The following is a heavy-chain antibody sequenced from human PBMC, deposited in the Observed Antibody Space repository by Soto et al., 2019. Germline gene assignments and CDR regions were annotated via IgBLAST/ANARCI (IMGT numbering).Heavy chain of an antibody. CDR1: GGSFTSNNW. CDR3: ARGLTGTMMRLNCFDP. D-gene: IGHD1-7*01. Sequence: SETLSLTCAVSGGSFTSNNWWTWVRQPPGQGLEWIGEIYRTGSTNYNPSLKSRVTISLDKSENQFSLKVTSLTAADTAVYYCARGLTGTMMRLNCFDPWGQGTLVTVSS. V-gene: IGHV4-4*02. CDR2: IYRTGST. J-gene: IGHJ5*02.